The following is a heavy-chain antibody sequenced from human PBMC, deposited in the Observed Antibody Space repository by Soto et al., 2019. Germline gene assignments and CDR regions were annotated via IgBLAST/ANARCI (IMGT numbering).Heavy chain of an antibody. CDR1: GGSISSYY. CDR2: IYYSGIP. V-gene: IGHV4-59*01. J-gene: IGHJ4*02. Sequence: QVQLQESGPGLVKPSETLSLTCTVSGGSISSYYWSWIRQPPGKGLEWLGYIYYSGIPNYNPSLKSRVTISVDTSKKQFSLKLSSVTAADTAVYYCESGPGYYDSSGIYGGDYWGQGTLVTVSS. CDR3: ESGPGYYDSSGIYGGDY. D-gene: IGHD3-22*01.